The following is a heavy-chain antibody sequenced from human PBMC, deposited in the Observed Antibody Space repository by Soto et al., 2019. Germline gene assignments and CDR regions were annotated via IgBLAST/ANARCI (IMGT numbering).Heavy chain of an antibody. V-gene: IGHV3-23*01. Sequence: EVQLLESGGGLVQPGGSLRLSCVGSGFTFINHAMNWVRQAPGKGLEWVSGISGGGDRTFDADSVKGRFTISRDNSKNTVNLQMNGLRDDDTAVYYCARKVLGSTTRRDYWYFELWGRGTLVTVSS. CDR1: GFTFINHA. CDR2: ISGGGDRT. D-gene: IGHD3-16*01. J-gene: IGHJ2*01. CDR3: ARKVLGSTTRRDYWYFEL.